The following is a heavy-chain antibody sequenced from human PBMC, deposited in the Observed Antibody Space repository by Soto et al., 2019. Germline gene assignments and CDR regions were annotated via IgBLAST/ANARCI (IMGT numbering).Heavy chain of an antibody. CDR2: ISNDGSNK. V-gene: IGHV3-30*18. J-gene: IGHJ6*02. CDR3: TKDGRFDSDGSLYYYYYGMDV. Sequence: GGSLRLSCAASGFTFNNYGMNWVRQSPGKGLEWVAIISNDGSNKYYIESVRGRFTISRDNSKNMLFLQMNSLRVEDTAVYFCTKDGRFDSDGSLYYYYYGMDVWGQGTTVTVSS. D-gene: IGHD2-15*01. CDR1: GFTFNNYG.